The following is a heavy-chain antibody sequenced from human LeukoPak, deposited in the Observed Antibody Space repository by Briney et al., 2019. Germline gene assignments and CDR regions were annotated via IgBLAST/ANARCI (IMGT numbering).Heavy chain of an antibody. CDR2: ISSSSSYI. V-gene: IGHV3-21*01. CDR1: GFTFSSYS. CDR3: AAGGDVEMATKKNIDY. Sequence: GGSLRLSCAASGFTFSSYSMNWVRQAPGKGLEWVSSISSSSSYIYYADSVKGRFTISRDNAKNSLYLQMNSLRVEDTAVYYCAAGGDVEMATKKNIDYWGQGTLVTVSS. D-gene: IGHD5-24*01. J-gene: IGHJ4*02.